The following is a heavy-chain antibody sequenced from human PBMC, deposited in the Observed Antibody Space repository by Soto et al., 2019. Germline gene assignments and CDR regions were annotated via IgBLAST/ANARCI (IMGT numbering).Heavy chain of an antibody. CDR2: ISSGGTYI. CDR1: FTFSMYS. J-gene: IGHJ5*02. D-gene: IGHD1-26*01. CDR3: TRDQGGSYDSWFDP. Sequence: DVQVVESGGGLVQPGGSLRLSCSFTFSMYSRNWVRQAPGKRLEWVASISSGGTYIKYADSVKGRFTISRDNAKNSVSLQMNSLRVDDTAVYFCTRDQGGSYDSWFDPWGQGTLVTVSS. V-gene: IGHV3-21*01.